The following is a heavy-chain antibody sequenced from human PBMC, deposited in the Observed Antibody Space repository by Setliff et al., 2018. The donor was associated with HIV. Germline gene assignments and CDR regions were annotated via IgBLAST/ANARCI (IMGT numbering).Heavy chain of an antibody. CDR1: GGSIRSGSYY. D-gene: IGHD6-6*01. CDR2: IYTSGSA. V-gene: IGHV4-61*02. Sequence: PSETLSLTCTVSGGSIRSGSYYWSWIRQPAGKGLEWIGRIYTSGSANYNPSLKSRVTMSVDTSKNQFPLKLSSVTAADTAVYYCASGLIAPRFWGQGTLVTVSS. J-gene: IGHJ4*02. CDR3: ASGLIAPRF.